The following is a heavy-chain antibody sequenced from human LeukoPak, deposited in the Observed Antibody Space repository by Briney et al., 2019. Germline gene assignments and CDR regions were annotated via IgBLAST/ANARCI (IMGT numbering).Heavy chain of an antibody. V-gene: IGHV3-7*01. Sequence: PGGSLRLSCAASGFTFSNYWMSWVLQAPGKGLEWVANIKFDGSDKFYVDSVKGRFTISRDNAKNLLYLQMNSLRAEDTAVYYCARDLLYGVYGMDVWGQGTTVTVSS. CDR2: IKFDGSDK. D-gene: IGHD4-17*01. J-gene: IGHJ6*02. CDR1: GFTFSNYW. CDR3: ARDLLYGVYGMDV.